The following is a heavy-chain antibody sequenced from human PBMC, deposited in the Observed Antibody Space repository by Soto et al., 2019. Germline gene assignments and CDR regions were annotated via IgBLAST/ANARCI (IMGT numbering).Heavy chain of an antibody. CDR3: AKGGPSRTFDY. CDR2: ISSSGGNT. J-gene: IGHJ4*02. CDR1: GFTFSSSA. Sequence: EVQLLESGGGLVQPGGSLRLTCAASGFTFSSSAMSWVRQAPGKGLEWVSAISSSGGNTYYADSVKGRFTISRDNSKNTLYLQMSSLRAEDTAVYYCAKGGPSRTFDYWGQGTLVTVSS. V-gene: IGHV3-23*01.